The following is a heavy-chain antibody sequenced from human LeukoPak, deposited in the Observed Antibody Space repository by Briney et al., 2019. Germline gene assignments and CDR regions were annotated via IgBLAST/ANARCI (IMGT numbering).Heavy chain of an antibody. CDR3: TTGGSCSGVNCYSLVY. CDR2: ISYDGSNK. CDR1: GFTFSSYA. J-gene: IGHJ4*02. V-gene: IGHV3-30-3*01. D-gene: IGHD2-15*01. Sequence: GGSLRLSCAASGFTFSSYAIHWVRQAPGKGLEWVAVISYDGSNKYYADSVRGRFTISRDNSKNTLYLQMNSLKTEDTAVYYCTTGGSCSGVNCYSLVYWGPGTLVTVSS.